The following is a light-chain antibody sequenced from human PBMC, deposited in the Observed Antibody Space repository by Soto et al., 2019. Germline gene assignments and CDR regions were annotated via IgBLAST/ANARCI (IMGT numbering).Light chain of an antibody. J-gene: IGKJ1*01. CDR2: GTS. V-gene: IGKV3-20*01. CDR1: PSVRSNC. Sequence: IVSTQAPGTLSVSPXXXXTXSXGXSPSVRSNCVAWYQHKPGETPRLLIYGTSSRATDIPDRFTGSGSGTEVTLTISRLEPGDFAVYYCQQYGTSPPTFGQGTKV. CDR3: QQYGTSPPT.